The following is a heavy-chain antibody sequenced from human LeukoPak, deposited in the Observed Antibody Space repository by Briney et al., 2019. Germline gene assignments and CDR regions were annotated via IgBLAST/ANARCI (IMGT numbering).Heavy chain of an antibody. D-gene: IGHD5-12*01. CDR2: IIPIFGTA. Sequence: ASVKVSCKASGGTFSSSAISCVRQAPGQGLEWMGGIIPIFGTANYAQKFQGRVTITADESTSTAYMELSSLRSEDTAVYYCARGNSGYDYGLGYWGQGTLVTVSS. CDR1: GGTFSSSA. CDR3: ARGNSGYDYGLGY. J-gene: IGHJ4*02. V-gene: IGHV1-69*13.